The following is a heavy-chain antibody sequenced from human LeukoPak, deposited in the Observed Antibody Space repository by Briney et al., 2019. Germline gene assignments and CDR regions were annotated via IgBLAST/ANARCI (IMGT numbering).Heavy chain of an antibody. CDR2: IIGSGGST. J-gene: IGHJ2*01. CDR3: AKGFYGSRYWYFDR. V-gene: IGHV3-23*01. Sequence: GGSLRLSCAASGFTFSNAWMSWVRQAPGKGLEWVSTIIGSGGSTYDADSVKGRFTISRDNSRNTLYLQMNSLRAEDTAVYYCAKGFYGSRYWYFDRWGRGTLVTVSS. D-gene: IGHD3-10*01. CDR1: GFTFSNAW.